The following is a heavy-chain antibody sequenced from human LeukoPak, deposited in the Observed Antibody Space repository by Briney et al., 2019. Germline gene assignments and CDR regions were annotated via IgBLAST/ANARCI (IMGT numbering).Heavy chain of an antibody. CDR2: IKQDGSEK. Sequence: GGSLRLSCAASGFTFSTYWMSWVRQAPGKGLDWVDNIKQDGSEKNYVDSVKGRFTVSRDNAKNSLSLQMNSLRVEDTAVYYCARGIDTATYYFDYWGQGTLVTVSP. D-gene: IGHD5-18*01. CDR1: GFTFSTYW. V-gene: IGHV3-7*01. CDR3: ARGIDTATYYFDY. J-gene: IGHJ4*02.